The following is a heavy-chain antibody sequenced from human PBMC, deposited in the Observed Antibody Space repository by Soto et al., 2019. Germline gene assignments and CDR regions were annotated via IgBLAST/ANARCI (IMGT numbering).Heavy chain of an antibody. CDR2: ISGSGGST. J-gene: IGHJ4*02. D-gene: IGHD6-13*01. V-gene: IGHV3-23*01. Sequence: EVQVLEAGGDLVQPGGSLRLSCAASGFIFSSFAMSWVRQAPGKGLEWVSVISGSGGSTYYADSGKGRFTISRDDSKNKLYLQMSSLRADDWAVYYCANLMGSSSWYSQFEFWGQGTLVTVSS. CDR1: GFIFSSFA. CDR3: ANLMGSSSWYSQFEF.